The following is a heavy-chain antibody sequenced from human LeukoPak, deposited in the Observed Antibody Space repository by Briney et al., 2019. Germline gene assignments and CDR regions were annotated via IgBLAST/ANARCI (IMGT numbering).Heavy chain of an antibody. CDR3: ARDRVKLERRGVHFDY. Sequence: GRSLRLSCAASGFTFSSYGMHWVRRAPGKGLEWVAVIWYDGSNKYYADSLKGRFTISRDNSKNTLYLQMNSLRAEDTAVYYCARDRVKLERRGVHFDYWGQGTLVTVSS. CDR2: IWYDGSNK. J-gene: IGHJ4*02. CDR1: GFTFSSYG. D-gene: IGHD1-1*01. V-gene: IGHV3-33*01.